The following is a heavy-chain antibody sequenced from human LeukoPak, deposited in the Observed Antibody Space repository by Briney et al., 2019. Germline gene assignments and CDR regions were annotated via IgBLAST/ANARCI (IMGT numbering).Heavy chain of an antibody. V-gene: IGHV3-9*01. J-gene: IGHJ6*04. D-gene: IGHD3-10*02. Sequence: GGSLRLSCAASGFTFGDYAMHWVRQAPGKGLEWVSGISWNSGSIGYADSVKGRFTISRDNAKNSLYLQMNSLRAEDTAVYYCAELGITVIGGVWGKGTTVTISS. CDR2: ISWNSGSI. CDR3: AELGITVIGGV. CDR1: GFTFGDYA.